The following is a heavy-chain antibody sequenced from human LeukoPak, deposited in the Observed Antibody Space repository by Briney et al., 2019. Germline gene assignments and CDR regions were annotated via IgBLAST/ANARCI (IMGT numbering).Heavy chain of an antibody. CDR1: GGSISSSY. CDR3: ARLSSSSAWIPFDY. V-gene: IGHV4-4*07. D-gene: IGHD6-19*01. J-gene: IGHJ4*02. Sequence: SETLSLTCTVSGGSISSSYWSWIRQPAGKGLEWIGRMYISGNTNYNPSLENRVTMSLDTAKNQFSLKLSCVTAADTAVYYCARLSSSSAWIPFDYWGQGTLVTVSS. CDR2: MYISGNT.